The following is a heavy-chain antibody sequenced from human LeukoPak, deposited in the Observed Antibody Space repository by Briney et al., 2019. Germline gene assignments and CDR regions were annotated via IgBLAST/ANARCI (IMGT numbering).Heavy chain of an antibody. CDR3: ATSGDDSSGYYYSLDY. CDR2: FDPEDGAT. Sequence: ASVKLSCKVSGYTLTELSMHWVRQAPGKGLEWMGGFDPEDGATIYAQKFQGRSTMTEDTSTDTAYMELSSLRSEDTAVYYCATSGDDSSGYYYSLDYWGQGTLVTVSS. CDR1: GYTLTELS. V-gene: IGHV1-24*01. J-gene: IGHJ4*02. D-gene: IGHD3-22*01.